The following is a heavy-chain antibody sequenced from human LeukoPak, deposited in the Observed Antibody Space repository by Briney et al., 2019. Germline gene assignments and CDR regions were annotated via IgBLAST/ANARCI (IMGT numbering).Heavy chain of an antibody. Sequence: PSETLSLTCTVSGGSISSGGYYWSWIRQHPGKGLEWIGCIYYSGSTYYNPSLKSRVTISVDTSKNQFSLKLSSVTAADTAVYYCARGGLRYFDWLLDYWGQGTLVTVSS. CDR1: GGSISSGGYY. V-gene: IGHV4-31*03. CDR2: IYYSGST. CDR3: ARGGLRYFDWLLDY. D-gene: IGHD3-9*01. J-gene: IGHJ4*02.